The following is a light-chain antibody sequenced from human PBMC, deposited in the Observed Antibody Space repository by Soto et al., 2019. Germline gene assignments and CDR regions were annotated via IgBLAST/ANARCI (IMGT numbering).Light chain of an antibody. CDR3: QQYNNRPRT. CDR1: QTISSN. J-gene: IGKJ1*01. CDR2: GAS. Sequence: EIVMTQSPATLSVSPGERATLSCRASQTISSNLAWYQQKPGQAPRLLIYGASTRVTGVPASFSGSGSGTEFTLTISSLQSEDFAVYYCQQYNNRPRTFGQGTKVDIK. V-gene: IGKV3-15*01.